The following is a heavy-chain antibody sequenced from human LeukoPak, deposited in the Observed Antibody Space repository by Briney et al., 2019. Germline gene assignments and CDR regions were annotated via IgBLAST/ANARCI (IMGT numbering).Heavy chain of an antibody. D-gene: IGHD5-18*01. Sequence: GGSLRLSCAASGFTFSSYWMSWVRQAPGKGLEWVANIKQDGSEKYYVDSVKGRFTISRDNAKNSLYLQMNSLRAEDTAVYYCARGMRRGYSYGYFDYWGQGTLVTVSS. V-gene: IGHV3-7*01. CDR1: GFTFSSYW. J-gene: IGHJ4*02. CDR3: ARGMRRGYSYGYFDY. CDR2: IKQDGSEK.